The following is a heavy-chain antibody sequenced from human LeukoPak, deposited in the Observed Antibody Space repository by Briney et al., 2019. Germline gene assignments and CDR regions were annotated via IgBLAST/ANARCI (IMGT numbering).Heavy chain of an antibody. J-gene: IGHJ6*02. V-gene: IGHV3-23*01. CDR3: AREVGLLWFGELYGMDV. Sequence: GGSLRLSCAASGFTFSSYAMSWVRQAPGKGLEWVSAISGSGGSTIYYADSVKGRFTISRDNAKNSLYLQMNSLRAEDTAVYYCAREVGLLWFGELYGMDVWGQGTTVTVSS. CDR1: GFTFSSYA. CDR2: ISGSGGSTI. D-gene: IGHD3-10*01.